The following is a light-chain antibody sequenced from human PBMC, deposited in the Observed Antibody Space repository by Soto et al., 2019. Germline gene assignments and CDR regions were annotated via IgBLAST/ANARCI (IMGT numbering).Light chain of an antibody. J-gene: IGKJ1*01. Sequence: EIVLTQSPGTLSLSPWERATLSCGASQSVTSNYLAWYQQKPGQAPRLLIFGSSTRATGIPDRFSGSGSGTDFTLTISRLEPEDFAVYYCQHYVTSLITFGQGTRVDIK. CDR1: QSVTSNY. V-gene: IGKV3-20*01. CDR3: QHYVTSLIT. CDR2: GSS.